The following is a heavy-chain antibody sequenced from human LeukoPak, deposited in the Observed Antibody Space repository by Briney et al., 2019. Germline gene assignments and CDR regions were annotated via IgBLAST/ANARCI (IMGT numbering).Heavy chain of an antibody. Sequence: ASVKVSCKASGYTFTGYYMHWVRQAPGQGLEWMGWINPNSGGTNYAHKFQGRVTMTRDTSSSTAYMELSRLRSDDTAVYYCARLSGDYYFDYWGQGTLVTVSS. D-gene: IGHD7-27*01. J-gene: IGHJ4*02. CDR2: INPNSGGT. V-gene: IGHV1-2*02. CDR1: GYTFTGYY. CDR3: ARLSGDYYFDY.